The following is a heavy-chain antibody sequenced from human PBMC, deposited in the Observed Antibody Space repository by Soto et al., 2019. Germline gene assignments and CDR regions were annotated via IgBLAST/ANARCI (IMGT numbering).Heavy chain of an antibody. D-gene: IGHD3-10*01. CDR2: INHSGST. CDR3: ARRSGSYAFDI. CDR1: GGSFSGYY. V-gene: IGHV4-34*01. J-gene: IGHJ3*02. Sequence: SETLSLTCAVYGGSFSGYYWSWIRQPPGKGLEWIGEINHSGSTNYNPSLKSRVTISVDTSKNLLSLKLSSVTAADTAVYYCARRSGSYAFDIWGQGTMVTVSS.